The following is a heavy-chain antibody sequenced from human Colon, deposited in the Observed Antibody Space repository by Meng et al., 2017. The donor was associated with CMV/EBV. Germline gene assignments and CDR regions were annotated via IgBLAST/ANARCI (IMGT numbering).Heavy chain of an antibody. D-gene: IGHD3-10*01. J-gene: IGHJ4*02. CDR1: GYSFTSYW. Sequence: GESLKISCQGSGYSFTSYWIGWVRQLPGKGLEWMGIIYPGDSDTRYSPSFQGQVTISADKSISTAYLQWSSLKASDTAMYYCARHDRYYGSGSFLSGSDYWGQGTLVTVSS. V-gene: IGHV5-51*01. CDR3: ARHDRYYGSGSFLSGSDY. CDR2: IYPGDSDT.